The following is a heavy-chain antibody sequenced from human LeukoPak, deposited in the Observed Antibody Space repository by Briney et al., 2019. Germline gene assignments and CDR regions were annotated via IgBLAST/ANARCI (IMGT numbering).Heavy chain of an antibody. V-gene: IGHV3-7*03. Sequence: GGSLRLSCAAAGFTFSNYWMNWVRQAPGEGLEWVANINQDASEKNYVDSVKGRFTISRDNAKNSLYLQMNSLRAEDTAVYYCARDRAMDDFWGQGTLVAVSS. D-gene: IGHD5-18*01. J-gene: IGHJ4*02. CDR1: GFTFSNYW. CDR2: INQDASEK. CDR3: ARDRAMDDF.